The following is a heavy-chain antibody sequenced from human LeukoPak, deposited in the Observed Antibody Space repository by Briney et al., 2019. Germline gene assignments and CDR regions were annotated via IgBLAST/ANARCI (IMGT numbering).Heavy chain of an antibody. Sequence: GGSLRLSCAASGFTFSRYAMNWVRQAPGKGLEWVSYISTGGGNRFYADSLKGRFTVSRDNAKNSLFLQMNSLRAEDTAVYYCARSAAGTYYWGQGTLVTVSS. CDR2: ISTGGGNR. V-gene: IGHV3-21*01. CDR1: GFTFSRYA. CDR3: ARSAAGTYY. D-gene: IGHD1-1*01. J-gene: IGHJ4*02.